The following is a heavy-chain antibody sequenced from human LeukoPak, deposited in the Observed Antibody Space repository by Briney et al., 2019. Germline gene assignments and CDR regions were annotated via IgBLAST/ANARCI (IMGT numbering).Heavy chain of an antibody. J-gene: IGHJ6*03. CDR3: SLAYYYYMDV. CDR1: GYTFTDYY. V-gene: IGHV1-2*02. CDR2: INPNSGGT. Sequence: ASVKVSCKASGYTFTDYYRHWVRQAPGQGLEWMGWINPNSGGTNYAQKFQGRVTMTRDTSISTAYMELSRLRSDDTAVYYCSLAYYYYMDVWGKGTTVTVSS.